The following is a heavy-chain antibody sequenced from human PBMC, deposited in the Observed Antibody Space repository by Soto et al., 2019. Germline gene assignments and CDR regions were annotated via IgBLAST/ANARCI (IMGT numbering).Heavy chain of an antibody. D-gene: IGHD3-3*01. V-gene: IGHV1-2*02. CDR1: GYPVTAYY. Sequence: QLHLVQSGAVVKKPGASVTVSCSASGYPVTAYYMHWVRQAPGRGLEWMGGINPATGAAKYTQTFQGRVTMTREPATSTVFMELSGLTSEATAGFYWARGGGVGVAGSAAFDMWGQGTLVTVSS. J-gene: IGHJ3*02. CDR3: ARGGGVGVAGSAAFDM. CDR2: INPATGAA.